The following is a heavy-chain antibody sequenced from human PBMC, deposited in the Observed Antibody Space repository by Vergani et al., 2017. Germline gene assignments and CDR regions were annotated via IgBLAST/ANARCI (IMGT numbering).Heavy chain of an antibody. V-gene: IGHV3-30*18. CDR2: ISCDGSNK. D-gene: IGHD4/OR15-4a*01. J-gene: IGHJ4*02. Sequence: QVQLVESGGGVVQPGRSLRLSCAASGFTFSSYGMHWVRQAPGKGLGWVAVISCDGSNKYYADSVKGRFTISRENSKVTLYLQMNSLRAEDTAVYYGAKGVRSLDGWGQGTLVTVSS. CDR1: GFTFSSYG. CDR3: AKGVRSLDG.